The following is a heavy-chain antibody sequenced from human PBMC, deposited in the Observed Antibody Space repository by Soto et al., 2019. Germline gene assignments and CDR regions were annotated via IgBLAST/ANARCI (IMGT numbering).Heavy chain of an antibody. Sequence: QVQLVQSGAEVKKPGASVKVSCKASGYTFTGYYMHWVRQAPGQGLEWMGWINPNSGGTNYAQKLQGWVTMTRDTSISTAYMELSRLRSDDTAVYYCARGGQQWLEDYYYGMDVWGQGTTVTVSS. CDR1: GYTFTGYY. CDR3: ARGGQQWLEDYYYGMDV. D-gene: IGHD6-19*01. CDR2: INPNSGGT. V-gene: IGHV1-2*04. J-gene: IGHJ6*02.